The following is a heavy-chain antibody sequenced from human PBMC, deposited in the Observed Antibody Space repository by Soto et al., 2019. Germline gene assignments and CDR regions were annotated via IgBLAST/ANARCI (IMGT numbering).Heavy chain of an antibody. V-gene: IGHV1-18*01. CDR3: ARGRYGDY. CDR2: ISAHNGNT. J-gene: IGHJ4*02. Sequence: QVHLVQSGAEVKKPGASVKVSCQASGYAFTTYGITWVRQAPGQGLEWMGWISAHNGNTNYAQKLQGRVTVTRDTTTSTAYMELRTLRSDDTAVYYCARGRYGDYWGQGDLVTVSP. CDR1: GYAFTTYG. D-gene: IGHD1-1*01.